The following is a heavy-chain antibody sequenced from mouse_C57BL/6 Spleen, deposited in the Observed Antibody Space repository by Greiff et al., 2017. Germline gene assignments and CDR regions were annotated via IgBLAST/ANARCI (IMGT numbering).Heavy chain of an antibody. J-gene: IGHJ2*01. CDR3: TAGVYFDY. V-gene: IGHV14-4*01. Sequence: VQLQQSGAELVRPGASVKLSCTASGFNITDDYMHWVKQRPEQGLEWIGWIDPENGDTEYASKFQGKATITADTSSNTAYLQLSSLTSEDTAVYCGTAGVYFDYWGQGTTLTVSS. CDR1: GFNITDDY. CDR2: IDPENGDT.